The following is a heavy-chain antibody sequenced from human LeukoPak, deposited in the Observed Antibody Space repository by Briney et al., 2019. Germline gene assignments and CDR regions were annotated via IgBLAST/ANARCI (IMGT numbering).Heavy chain of an antibody. D-gene: IGHD1-1*01. Sequence: GSLRLSCAASGFTFSSYGMHWVRQAPGKGLEWVAVISYDGSNKYYADSVKGRFTISRDNSKNTLYLQMNSLRAEDTAVYYCAKVPQGNWNSSYWGQGTLVTVSS. V-gene: IGHV3-30*18. CDR2: ISYDGSNK. CDR1: GFTFSSYG. J-gene: IGHJ4*02. CDR3: AKVPQGNWNSSY.